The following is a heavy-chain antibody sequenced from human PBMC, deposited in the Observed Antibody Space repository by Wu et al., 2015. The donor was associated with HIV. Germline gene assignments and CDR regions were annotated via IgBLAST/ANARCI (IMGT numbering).Heavy chain of an antibody. CDR1: GYPFTSYY. CDR2: INPGIGST. CDR3: ARGRYDLAY. Sequence: QVQLVQSGAELKKPGASVNISCKASGYPFTSYYIHWVRQAPGQGLEWMGLINPGIGSTYYAEKFQGRVTMTRDTSTNTVNMQLGTLTSKDTAVYYCARGRYDLAYWGQGTLVTVSS. J-gene: IGHJ4*02. D-gene: IGHD5-12*01. V-gene: IGHV1-46*01.